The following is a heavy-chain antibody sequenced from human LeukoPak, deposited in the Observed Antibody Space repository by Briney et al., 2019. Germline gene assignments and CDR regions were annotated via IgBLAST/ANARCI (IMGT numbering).Heavy chain of an antibody. V-gene: IGHV1-18*01. CDR1: GYTLTSYG. Sequence: ASVKVSCKASGYTLTSYGISWVRQAPGQGLEWMGWINTYNGNTNYAQNLQGRVTMTTDTSTNTAYMELRSLRSDDTAVYYCAKEPMATIPYYFDYWGQGTLVTVSS. D-gene: IGHD5-12*01. J-gene: IGHJ4*02. CDR2: INTYNGNT. CDR3: AKEPMATIPYYFDY.